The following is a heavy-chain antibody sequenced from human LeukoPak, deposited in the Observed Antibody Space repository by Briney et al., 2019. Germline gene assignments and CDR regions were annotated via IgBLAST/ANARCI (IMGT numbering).Heavy chain of an antibody. CDR2: TYYRAKWYN. D-gene: IGHD3-10*01. J-gene: IGHJ5*02. CDR3: ARDPNLWFGEPLGWFDP. V-gene: IGHV6-1*01. Sequence: SQTLSLTCAISGDRVSSNSAAWNWIRQSPSRGLEWLGWTYYRAKWYNDYAVSVKGRITINPDTSKNQFSLQLNSVTPEDTAVYYCARDPNLWFGEPLGWFDPWGQGTLVTVSS. CDR1: GDRVSSNSAA.